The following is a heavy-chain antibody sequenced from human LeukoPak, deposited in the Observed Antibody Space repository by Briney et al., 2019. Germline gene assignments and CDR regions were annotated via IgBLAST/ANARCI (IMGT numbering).Heavy chain of an antibody. D-gene: IGHD6-13*01. J-gene: IGHJ6*03. CDR1: GFTFSSYW. CDR3: ARVHSSSWYFNYYYYYMDV. Sequence: PGGSLRLFCAASGFTFSSYWMSWVRQAPGKGLEWVANIKQDGSEKYYVDSVKGRFTISRDNAKNSLYLQMNSLRAEDTAVYYCARVHSSSWYFNYYYYYMDVWGKGTTVTVSS. V-gene: IGHV3-7*01. CDR2: IKQDGSEK.